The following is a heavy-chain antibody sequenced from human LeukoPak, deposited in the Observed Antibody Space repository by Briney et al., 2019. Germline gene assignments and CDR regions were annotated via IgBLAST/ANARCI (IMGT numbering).Heavy chain of an antibody. J-gene: IGHJ4*02. CDR2: IHYDGSNK. CDR3: AKDGAMITFGGVIVNFDY. D-gene: IGHD3-16*02. V-gene: IGHV3-30*02. Sequence: GGSLRLACAASGFTFSGYGMSWVRQAPGKGLDWVAFIHYDGSNKYYADSVKGRFTISRDNSKNTLYLQMNSLRAEDTAVYYCAKDGAMITFGGVIVNFDYWGQGTLVTVSS. CDR1: GFTFSGYG.